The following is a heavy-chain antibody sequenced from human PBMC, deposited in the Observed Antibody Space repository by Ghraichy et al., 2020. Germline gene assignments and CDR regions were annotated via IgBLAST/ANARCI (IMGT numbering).Heavy chain of an antibody. V-gene: IGHV1-2*06. CDR3: ARISGNFISDHFDY. D-gene: IGHD1-26*01. Sequence: KGRINPNSGGANHAQKFQDRVTVTRDTSITTAYMELTRLKSDDTAVYYCARISGNFISDHFDYWGQGTLVTVSS. J-gene: IGHJ4*02. CDR2: INPNSGGA.